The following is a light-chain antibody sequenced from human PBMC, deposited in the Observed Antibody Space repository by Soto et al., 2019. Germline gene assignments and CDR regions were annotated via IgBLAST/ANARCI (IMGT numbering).Light chain of an antibody. CDR1: RTINTY. CDR2: GAS. J-gene: IGKJ5*01. CDR3: QQRSDWPLT. Sequence: DVRMTQSPSSLSASVGDTITITCRASRTINTYLNRFQQKPGEPPRLLIYGASTLHDGVPSRFSGSGSEADFTLTISGLQPEDFAVYYCQQRSDWPLTFGQGTRLEIK. V-gene: IGKV1-39*01.